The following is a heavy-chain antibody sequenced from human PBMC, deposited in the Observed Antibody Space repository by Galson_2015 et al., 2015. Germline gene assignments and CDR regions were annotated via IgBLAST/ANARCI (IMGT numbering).Heavy chain of an antibody. Sequence: SETLSLTCAVSGGSISSSNWWSWVRQPPGKGLEWIGEIYHSGSTNYNPSLKSRVTISVDKSKNQFSLKLSSVAAADTAVYYCASRNSSWDYYFDYWGQGTLVTVSS. CDR1: GGSISSSNW. V-gene: IGHV4-4*02. D-gene: IGHD4-23*01. J-gene: IGHJ4*02. CDR2: IYHSGST. CDR3: ASRNSSWDYYFDY.